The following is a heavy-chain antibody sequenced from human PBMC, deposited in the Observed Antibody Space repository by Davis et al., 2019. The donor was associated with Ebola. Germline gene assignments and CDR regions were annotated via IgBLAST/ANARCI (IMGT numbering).Heavy chain of an antibody. CDR2: IYYSGST. D-gene: IGHD3-3*01. V-gene: IGHV4-59*01. CDR1: GGSISSYY. J-gene: IGHJ6*04. Sequence: MPSETLSLTCTVSGGSISSYYWSWIRQPPGKGLEWFGYIYYSGSTNYNPSLKSRVTISVDTSKNQFSLKLSSVTAADTAVYYCARGGIYKLRFLENYYYGMDVWGKGTTVTVSS. CDR3: ARGGIYKLRFLENYYYGMDV.